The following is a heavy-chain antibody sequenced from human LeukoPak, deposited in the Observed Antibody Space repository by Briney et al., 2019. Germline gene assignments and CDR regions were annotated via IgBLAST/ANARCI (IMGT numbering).Heavy chain of an antibody. CDR2: ISAYNGNT. V-gene: IGHV1-18*01. D-gene: IGHD5-24*01. CDR3: ARDEVEMATIIAYYGMDV. Sequence: ASVTVSCMASGYTFTSYGISWVRQAPGQGLEWMGWISAYNGNTNYGQKLQGRVTMTTDTSTSTAYMELRSLRSDDTAVYYCARDEVEMATIIAYYGMDVWGQGTTVTVSS. CDR1: GYTFTSYG. J-gene: IGHJ6*02.